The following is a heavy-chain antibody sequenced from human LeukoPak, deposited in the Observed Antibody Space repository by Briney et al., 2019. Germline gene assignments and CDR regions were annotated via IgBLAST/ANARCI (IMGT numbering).Heavy chain of an antibody. D-gene: IGHD7-27*01. CDR1: GGSFSGYY. CDR2: INHSGST. J-gene: IGHJ4*02. Sequence: SETLSLTCAVYGGSFSGYYWSWIRQPPGKVLEWIGEINHSGSTNYNPSLKSRVTISVDTSKNQFSVMLTSVTAADAAVYYCARGLGLNYFDYWGQGTLVTVSS. CDR3: ARGLGLNYFDY. V-gene: IGHV4-34*01.